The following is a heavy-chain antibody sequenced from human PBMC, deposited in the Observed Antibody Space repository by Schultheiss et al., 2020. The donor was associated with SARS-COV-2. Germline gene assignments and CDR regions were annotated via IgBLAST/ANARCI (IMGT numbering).Heavy chain of an antibody. Sequence: SGPTLVKPTETLTLTCTVSGFSLSNARMGVSWIRQPPGKALEWLAHIFSNDEKSYSTSLKSRLTISKDTSKNQVVLTMTNMDPVDTATYYCARAIYSGYDSDFDYWGQGTLVTVSS. CDR3: ARAIYSGYDSDFDY. V-gene: IGHV2-26*01. D-gene: IGHD5-12*01. CDR2: IFSNDEK. CDR1: GFSLSNARMG. J-gene: IGHJ4*02.